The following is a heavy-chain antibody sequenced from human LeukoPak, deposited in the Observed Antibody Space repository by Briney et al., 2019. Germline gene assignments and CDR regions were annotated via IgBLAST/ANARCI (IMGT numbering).Heavy chain of an antibody. J-gene: IGHJ2*01. CDR1: GFSFSNAW. CDR2: IKSKIDGETT. D-gene: IGHD4-17*01. V-gene: IGHV3-15*01. Sequence: GGSLRLSCAASGFSFSNAWMTWVRQAPGKGLEWVGRIKSKIDGETTDYTEPVKGRFTISIDVSKNTLYLQMNSLKSEDTAVYYCTTYKVTTAFDLWGRGTLVTVSS. CDR3: TTYKVTTAFDL.